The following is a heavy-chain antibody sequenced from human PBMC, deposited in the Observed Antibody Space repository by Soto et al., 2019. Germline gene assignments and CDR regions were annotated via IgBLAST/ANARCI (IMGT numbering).Heavy chain of an antibody. CDR1: GFTFSSYA. D-gene: IGHD3-22*01. J-gene: IGHJ2*01. CDR3: AKTESGYDSSGYYPLDWYFDL. V-gene: IGHV3-23*01. CDR2: ISGSGGST. Sequence: GGSLRLSXAASGFTFSSYAMSWVRQAPGKGLEWVSAISGSGGSTYYADSVKGRFTISRDNSKNTLYLQMNSLRAEDTAVYYCAKTESGYDSSGYYPLDWYFDLWGRGTLVTVSS.